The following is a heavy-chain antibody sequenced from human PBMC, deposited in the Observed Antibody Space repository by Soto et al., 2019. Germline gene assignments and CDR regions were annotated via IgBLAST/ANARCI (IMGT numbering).Heavy chain of an antibody. Sequence: SVKVCCKASGGTFSSYAMSWVRQATEQGLEWMGGIIPIFGTANYAQKFQGRVTITADESTSTAYMELSSLRSEDTAVYYCARDLPHFYYDSSEPHVFDIWGQGTMVTVSS. V-gene: IGHV1-69*13. CDR1: GGTFSSYA. D-gene: IGHD3-22*01. J-gene: IGHJ3*02. CDR3: ARDLPHFYYDSSEPHVFDI. CDR2: IIPIFGTA.